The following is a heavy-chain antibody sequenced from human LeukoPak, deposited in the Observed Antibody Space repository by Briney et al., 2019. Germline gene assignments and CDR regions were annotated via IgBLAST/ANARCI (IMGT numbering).Heavy chain of an antibody. CDR3: ARDPVNQRTPFDY. J-gene: IGHJ4*02. V-gene: IGHV4-38-2*02. D-gene: IGHD1-14*01. Sequence: SETLSLTCTVSGYSISSGYYWGWIRQPPGKGLEWIGSIYHSGSTYYNPSLKSRVTISVDTSKNQFSLKLSSVTAADTVVYYCARDPVNQRTPFDYWGQGTLVTVSS. CDR1: GYSISSGYY. CDR2: IYHSGST.